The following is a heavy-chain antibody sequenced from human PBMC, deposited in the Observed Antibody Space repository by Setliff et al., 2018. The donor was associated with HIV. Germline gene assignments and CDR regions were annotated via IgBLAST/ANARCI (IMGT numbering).Heavy chain of an antibody. CDR2: ISWNSGGI. CDR3: AKDTLPASARGSSMDV. V-gene: IGHV3-9*01. CDR1: RFTFDDYA. J-gene: IGHJ6*03. Sequence: QPGGSLRLSCAASRFTFDDYAMHWVRQAPGKGLEWVSGISWNSGGILYADSVKGRFTISRDNAKNSLYLQINSLRVEDTALYYCAKDTLPASARGSSMDVWGKGTTVTVSS.